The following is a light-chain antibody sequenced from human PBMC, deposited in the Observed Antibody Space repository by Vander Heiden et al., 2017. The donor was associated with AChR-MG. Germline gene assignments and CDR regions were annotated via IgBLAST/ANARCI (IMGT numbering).Light chain of an antibody. CDR1: QSVSSN. CDR2: GAS. CDR3: QQYDNWYS. Sequence: IVMTQSPGTLSVSPGERATLSCRASQSVSSNLAWYQQKPGQAPRLLLYGASTRATGIPARFSGSGSGTEFTLTISSLQSEDFAVYYCQQYDNWYSFGQGTKLEIK. J-gene: IGKJ2*03. V-gene: IGKV3-15*01.